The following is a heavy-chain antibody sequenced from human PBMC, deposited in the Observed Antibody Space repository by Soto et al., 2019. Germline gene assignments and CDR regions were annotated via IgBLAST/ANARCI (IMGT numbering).Heavy chain of an antibody. J-gene: IGHJ4*02. CDR1: GFTFSSYW. CDR3: ASPMTLRYFDWSDDY. D-gene: IGHD3-9*01. V-gene: IGHV3-7*05. Sequence: GSLRLSCAASGFTFSSYWMSWVRQAPGKGLEWVANIKQDGSEKYYVDSVKGRFTISRDNAKNSLYLQMNSLRAEDTAVYYCASPMTLRYFDWSDDYWGQGTLVTVSS. CDR2: IKQDGSEK.